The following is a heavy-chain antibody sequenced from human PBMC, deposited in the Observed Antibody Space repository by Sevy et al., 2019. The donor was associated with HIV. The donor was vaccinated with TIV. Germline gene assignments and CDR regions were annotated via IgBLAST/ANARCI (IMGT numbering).Heavy chain of an antibody. CDR3: VREGLGGYSYSLDY. V-gene: IGHV3-11*06. CDR2: ISSSSSYT. CDR1: GFTFSDYY. D-gene: IGHD5-18*01. J-gene: IGHJ4*01. Sequence: GGSLRLSCAASGFTFSDYYMSWIRQAPGKGLEWVSYISSSSSYTNYADSVKGRFTISRDNAKNSLYLQMNSLSAEDTAVYYCVREGLGGYSYSLDYWGHGTLVTVSS.